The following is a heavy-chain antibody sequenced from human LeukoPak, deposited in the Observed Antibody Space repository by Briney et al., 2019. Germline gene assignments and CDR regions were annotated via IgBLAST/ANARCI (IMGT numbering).Heavy chain of an antibody. CDR2: IYTSGST. D-gene: IGHD3-22*01. V-gene: IGHV4-61*02. Sequence: SETLSLTCTVSGGSISSGSYYWSWIRQPAGKGLEWIGRIYTSGSTNYNPSLKSRVTISVDTSKNQFSLKLSSVTAADTAVYYCARTDSSGYFGWFDPWGQGTLVTVPS. CDR1: GGSISSGSYY. CDR3: ARTDSSGYFGWFDP. J-gene: IGHJ5*02.